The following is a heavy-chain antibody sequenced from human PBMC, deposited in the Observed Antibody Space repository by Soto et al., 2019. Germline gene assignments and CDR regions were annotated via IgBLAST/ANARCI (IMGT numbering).Heavy chain of an antibody. D-gene: IGHD4-17*01. CDR2: IYYSGST. CDR1: GGSISSYY. V-gene: IGHV4-59*08. Sequence: PSETLSLTCTVSGGSISSYYWSWIRQPPGKGLEWIGYIYYSGSTNYNPSLKSRVTISVDTSKNQFSLKLSSVTAGDTAVYYCARQVVESNDYGDYVDYWGQGTLVTVSP. J-gene: IGHJ4*02. CDR3: ARQVVESNDYGDYVDY.